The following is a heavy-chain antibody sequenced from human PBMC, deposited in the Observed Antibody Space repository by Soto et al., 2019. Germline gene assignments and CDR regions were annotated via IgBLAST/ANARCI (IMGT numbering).Heavy chain of an antibody. D-gene: IGHD3-22*01. CDR1: GGTFSSYA. Sequence: QVQLVQSGAEVKKPGSSVKVSCKASGGTFSSYAISWVRQAPGQGLEWRGGIIPIFGTANYAQKFQGRVTITADESTSTAYMELSSLRSDGTAVYYCARETSRPYYYDSSGYPPYFDYWGQGTLVTVSS. CDR3: ARETSRPYYYDSSGYPPYFDY. J-gene: IGHJ4*02. V-gene: IGHV1-69*01. CDR2: IIPIFGTA.